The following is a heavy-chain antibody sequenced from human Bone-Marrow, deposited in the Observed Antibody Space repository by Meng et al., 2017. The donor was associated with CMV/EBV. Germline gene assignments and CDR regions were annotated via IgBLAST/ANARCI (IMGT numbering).Heavy chain of an antibody. V-gene: IGHV1-8*01. CDR2: MNPNSGNT. J-gene: IGHJ2*01. Sequence: ASVKVSCKASGYTFTSYDINWVRQATGQGLEWMGWMNPNSGNTGYAQKFQGRVTMTRNTSISTAYMELSSLRSDDTAVYYCARGIVVVPPGKVGSRRNWYLDLWGRGTLVTVSS. CDR1: GYTFTSYD. CDR3: ARGIVVVPPGKVGSRRNWYLDL. D-gene: IGHD2-2*01.